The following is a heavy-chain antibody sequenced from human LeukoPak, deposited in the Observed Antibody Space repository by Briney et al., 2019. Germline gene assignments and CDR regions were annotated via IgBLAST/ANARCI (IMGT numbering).Heavy chain of an antibody. D-gene: IGHD6-19*01. CDR2: INGNDYRT. CDR3: AKGSAVDDISFDY. CDR1: GFTFRSYA. J-gene: IGHJ4*02. Sequence: GGSLRLSCAASGFTFRSYAMSWVRQAPGKGLEWVSSINGNDYRTFYADSVKGRFTISRDNSKNTLYLQINSLRAEDTAVYFCAKGSAVDDISFDYWGQGTLVTVSS. V-gene: IGHV3-23*01.